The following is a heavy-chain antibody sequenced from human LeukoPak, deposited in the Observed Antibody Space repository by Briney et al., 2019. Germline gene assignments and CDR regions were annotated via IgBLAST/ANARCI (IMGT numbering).Heavy chain of an antibody. Sequence: GGSLRLSCAASGFTFSSYWMHWVRHAPGKGRLGVSRINSDGSSTNYADSVKGRFTISRDTAKNTVYLQMNSLRAEDTAVYYCARGYCSGTSCPGNDYWGQGTLVTVSS. CDR3: ARGYCSGTSCPGNDY. D-gene: IGHD2-2*01. J-gene: IGHJ4*02. CDR1: GFTFSSYW. V-gene: IGHV3-74*01. CDR2: INSDGSST.